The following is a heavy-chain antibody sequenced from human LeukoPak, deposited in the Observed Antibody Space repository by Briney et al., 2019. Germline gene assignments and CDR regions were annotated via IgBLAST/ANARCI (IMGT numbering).Heavy chain of an antibody. CDR1: GYTFTNYA. V-gene: IGHV1-8*03. CDR2: MNPNSGNT. D-gene: IGHD2-15*01. CDR3: ARGLDRITGANWFDP. Sequence: ASVKVSCKASGYTFTNYAVNWVRQAPGQGLEWMGWMNPNSGNTGYAQKFQGRVTITRNTSISTAYMELSSLRSEDTAVYYCARGLDRITGANWFDPWGQGTLVTVSS. J-gene: IGHJ5*02.